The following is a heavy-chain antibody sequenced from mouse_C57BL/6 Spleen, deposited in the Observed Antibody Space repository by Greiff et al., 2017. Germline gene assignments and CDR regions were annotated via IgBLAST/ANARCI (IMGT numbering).Heavy chain of an antibody. CDR2: INPNNGGT. Sequence: VQLQQSGPELVKPGASVKIPCKASGYTFTDYNMDWVKQSPGKSLEWIGDINPNNGGTIYNQKFKGKATLTVDKSSSTAYMELRSLTSEDTAVYYCARAITTVVADWYFDVWGTGTTVTVSS. CDR1: GYTFTDYN. J-gene: IGHJ1*03. V-gene: IGHV1-18*01. D-gene: IGHD1-1*01. CDR3: ARAITTVVADWYFDV.